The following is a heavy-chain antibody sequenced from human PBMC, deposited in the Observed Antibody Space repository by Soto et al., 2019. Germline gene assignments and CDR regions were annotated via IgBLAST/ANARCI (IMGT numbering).Heavy chain of an antibody. D-gene: IGHD2-15*01. V-gene: IGHV3-30-3*01. J-gene: IGHJ6*02. CDR3: ARGKRTSAFSDMDV. CDR1: GFTFSNNA. CDR2: ISYDGSKK. Sequence: QVQLVESGGGVVQPGRSLRLSCAASGFTFSNNAMDWVRQAPGKGLEWVAVISYDGSKKYIAESVKGRFTISRDNSKNTLFLKMNSLGAEETAVYYCARGKRTSAFSDMDVWGQGTTVTVSS.